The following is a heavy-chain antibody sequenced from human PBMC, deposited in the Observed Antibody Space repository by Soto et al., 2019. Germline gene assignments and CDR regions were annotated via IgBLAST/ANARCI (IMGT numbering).Heavy chain of an antibody. V-gene: IGHV4-30-2*01. Sequence: QLQLQESGSRLVKSSQTLSLTCTVSGDSMTSGDYSWSWIRQPPGKGLEWLGYIYRTGNTHYSPSLKSRVSISQDRSKNQFSLELTSVTAADTAVYYCARGDYQYSIDYWGQGTLVNVSS. CDR2: IYRTGNT. CDR1: GDSMTSGDYS. CDR3: ARGDYQYSIDY. J-gene: IGHJ4*02. D-gene: IGHD2-2*01.